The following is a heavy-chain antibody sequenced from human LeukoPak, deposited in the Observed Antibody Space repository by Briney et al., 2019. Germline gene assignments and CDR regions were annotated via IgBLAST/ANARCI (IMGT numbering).Heavy chain of an antibody. CDR1: GYTFTGYY. CDR2: MNPNSGNT. CDR3: ARNAVYGDYIYYYYYGMDV. Sequence: GASVKVSCKASGYTFTGYYMHWVRQATGQGLEWMGWMNPNSGNTGYAQKFQGRVTMTRNTSISTAYMELSSLRSEDTAVYYCARNAVYGDYIYYYYYGMDVWGQGTTVTVSS. D-gene: IGHD4-17*01. V-gene: IGHV1-8*02. J-gene: IGHJ6*02.